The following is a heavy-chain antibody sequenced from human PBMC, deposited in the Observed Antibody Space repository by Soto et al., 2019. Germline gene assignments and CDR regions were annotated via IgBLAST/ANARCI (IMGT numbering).Heavy chain of an antibody. J-gene: IGHJ6*02. D-gene: IGHD3-9*01. CDR1: GGSISSGGYS. Sequence: SETLSLTCAVSGGSISSGGYSWSWIRQPPGKGLEWIGYIYHSGSTYYNPSLKSRVTISVDRSKNQFSLKLSSVTAADTAVYYCARVRYDILTGYSLPYGMDFWGQGTTVTVSS. CDR2: IYHSGST. CDR3: ARVRYDILTGYSLPYGMDF. V-gene: IGHV4-30-2*01.